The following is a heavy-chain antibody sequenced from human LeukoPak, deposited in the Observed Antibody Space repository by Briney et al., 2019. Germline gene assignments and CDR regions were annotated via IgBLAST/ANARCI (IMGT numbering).Heavy chain of an antibody. D-gene: IGHD6-13*01. J-gene: IGHJ4*02. Sequence: GESLKISCKGPGYSFTTYWIGWVRQMPGKGLEWMGIIYPGDSDTRYSPSFQGQVTISADKSISTAYLQWSSLRASDTARYYCARRVYSSSWEKFDYWGQGTLVTVSS. CDR1: GYSFTTYW. CDR2: IYPGDSDT. V-gene: IGHV5-51*01. CDR3: ARRVYSSSWEKFDY.